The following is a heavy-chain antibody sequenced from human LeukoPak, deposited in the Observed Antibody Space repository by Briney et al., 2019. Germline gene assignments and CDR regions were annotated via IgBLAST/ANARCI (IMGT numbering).Heavy chain of an antibody. Sequence: ASVKVSCKASGGTFSSYAISWVRQAPGQGLGWMGGIIPIFGTANYAQKFQGRVTITADESTSTAYMELSSLRSEDTAVYYCARDRQRYSNWFDPWGQGTLVTVSS. D-gene: IGHD3-9*01. CDR2: IIPIFGTA. J-gene: IGHJ5*02. CDR3: ARDRQRYSNWFDP. V-gene: IGHV1-69*13. CDR1: GGTFSSYA.